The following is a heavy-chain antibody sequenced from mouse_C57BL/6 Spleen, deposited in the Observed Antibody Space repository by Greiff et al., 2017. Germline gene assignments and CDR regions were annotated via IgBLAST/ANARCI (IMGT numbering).Heavy chain of an antibody. D-gene: IGHD1-1*01. CDR3: ARRDDYYGSSYVEAY. CDR1: GYTFTSYW. CDR2: IDPSDSYT. Sequence: QVQLQQPGAELVRPGTSVKLSCKASGYTFTSYWMHWVKQRPGQGLEWIGVIDPSDSYTNYNQKFKGKATLTVDTSSSTAYIQLSSLTSEDSAVYYCARRDDYYGSSYVEAYWGQGTLVTVAA. J-gene: IGHJ3*01. V-gene: IGHV1-59*01.